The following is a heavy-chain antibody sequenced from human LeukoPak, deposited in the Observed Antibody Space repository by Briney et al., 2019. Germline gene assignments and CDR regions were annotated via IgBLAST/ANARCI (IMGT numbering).Heavy chain of an antibody. CDR1: GGTFSSYA. D-gene: IGHD2-2*01. Sequence: SVKVSCKASGGTFSSYAISWVRQAPGQGLEWMGGIIPIFGTANYAQKFQGRVTITADESTSTAYMELRSLRSDDTAVYYCARDIVVAAAYQAHDYYYYGMDVWGQGTTVTVSS. CDR2: IIPIFGTA. CDR3: ARDIVVAAAYQAHDYYYYGMDV. V-gene: IGHV1-69*13. J-gene: IGHJ6*02.